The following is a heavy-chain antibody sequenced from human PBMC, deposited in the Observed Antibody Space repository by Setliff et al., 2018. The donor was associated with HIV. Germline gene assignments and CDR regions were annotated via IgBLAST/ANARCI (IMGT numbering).Heavy chain of an antibody. J-gene: IGHJ4*02. CDR1: GGSITRTPYY. CDR3: ARLSGGMVPNY. V-gene: IGHV4-39*01. Sequence: PSETLSLTCTVSGGSITRTPYYWGWIRQPPGKGLEWIGSIHHSGTAYDNPSLKSRVTISVDPSKNQILLRLSSVTAADTAVSYCARLSGGMVPNYWGQGTLVTVSS. CDR2: IHHSGTA. D-gene: IGHD3-10*01.